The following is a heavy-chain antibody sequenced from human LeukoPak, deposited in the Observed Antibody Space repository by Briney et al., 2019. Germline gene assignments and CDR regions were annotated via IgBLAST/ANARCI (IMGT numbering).Heavy chain of an antibody. CDR3: PQEWLRSVEWSGGVFYY. Sequence: SETPSLPCTVSGVSLSTYYWSWLRQPPGKGLEGIGDIYYSGSTNYNPSLMSRVTISVDTSMNQYSLPLSSVPAADPALHYSPQEWLRSVEWSGGVFYYWGQRTLVTVAS. D-gene: IGHD5-18*01. CDR2: IYYSGST. J-gene: IGHJ4*02. V-gene: IGHV4-59*01. CDR1: GVSLSTYY.